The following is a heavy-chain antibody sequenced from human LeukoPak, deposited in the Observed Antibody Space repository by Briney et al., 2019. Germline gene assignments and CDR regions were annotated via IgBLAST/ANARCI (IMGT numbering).Heavy chain of an antibody. CDR3: ARQEVARFDF. D-gene: IGHD2-15*01. J-gene: IGHJ4*02. V-gene: IGHV4-59*08. Sequence: PSETLSLTCAVYGGSFSGYYWSWIRQPPGKGLEWIGYIHYTGSTNYNPSLKSRVTISVDTSKNQFSLKLRSVTAADTAVYYCARQEVARFDFWGQGTLVTVSS. CDR2: IHYTGST. CDR1: GGSFSGYY.